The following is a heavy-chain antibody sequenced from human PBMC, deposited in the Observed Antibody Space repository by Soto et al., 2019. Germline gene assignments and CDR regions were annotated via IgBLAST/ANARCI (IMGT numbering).Heavy chain of an antibody. CDR2: IYYSGST. CDR3: ASTKGSGSYSHYYYYMDV. CDR1: GGSISSSSYY. V-gene: IGHV4-39*01. Sequence: SETLSLTCTVSGGSISSSSYYWGWIRQPPGKGLEWIGSIYYSGSTYYNPSLKSRVTISVDTSKNQFSLKLSSVTAADTAVYYCASTKGSGSYSHYYYYMDVWGKGTTVTVSS. J-gene: IGHJ6*03. D-gene: IGHD3-10*01.